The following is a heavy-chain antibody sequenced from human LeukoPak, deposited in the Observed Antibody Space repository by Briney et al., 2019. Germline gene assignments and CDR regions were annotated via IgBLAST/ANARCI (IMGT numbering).Heavy chain of an antibody. V-gene: IGHV3-7*01. CDR3: ARDARWDAEAAFDI. CDR2: IKQDGSEK. Sequence: SGGSLRLSCAASGFSFSSYGMSWVRQAPGKGLEWVANIKQDGSEKYYVDSVKGRFTISRDNAKNSLYLQMNSLRAEDTAVYYCARDARWDAEAAFDIWGQGTMVTVSS. D-gene: IGHD1-26*01. CDR1: GFSFSSYG. J-gene: IGHJ3*02.